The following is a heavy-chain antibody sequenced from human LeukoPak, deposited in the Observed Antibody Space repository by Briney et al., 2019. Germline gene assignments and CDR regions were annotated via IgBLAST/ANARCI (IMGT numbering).Heavy chain of an antibody. J-gene: IGHJ4*01. CDR2: INSSGST. CDR3: ARDPRGYFDY. CDR1: GGSINSYY. V-gene: IGHV4-4*07. Sequence: SETLSLTCTVSGGSINSYYWSWIRRPAGKGLEWIGRINSSGSTNYNPSLKSRVYMSVDTSKNQFSLNLTSVTAADTAVYYCARDPRGYFDYWGHETLVTVSS. D-gene: IGHD3-10*01.